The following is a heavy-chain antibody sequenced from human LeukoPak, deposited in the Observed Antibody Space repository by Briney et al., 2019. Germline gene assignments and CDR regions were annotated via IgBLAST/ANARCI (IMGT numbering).Heavy chain of an antibody. J-gene: IGHJ4*02. CDR3: ARGPYGGPFDS. Sequence: PSETLSLTCTVSGGSISSDYWSWIRQPPGKGLEWIGYMYYSGSTNFNPSLKSRATISVDTSKNQFSLKLSSVAAADTAVYYCARGPYGGPFDSWGQGTLVTVSS. V-gene: IGHV4-59*01. CDR1: GGSISSDY. D-gene: IGHD4-23*01. CDR2: MYYSGST.